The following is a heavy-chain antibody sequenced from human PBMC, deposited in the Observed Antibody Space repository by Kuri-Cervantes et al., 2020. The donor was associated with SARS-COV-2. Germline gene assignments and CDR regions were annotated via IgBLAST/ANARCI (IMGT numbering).Heavy chain of an antibody. CDR2: TYYRSKWYN. V-gene: IGHV6-1*01. CDR3: ARDRSIFGVVTPRMDYYYGMDV. J-gene: IGHJ6*02. Sequence: TLSLTCAISGDSVSSNSAAWNWIRQSPSRGLEWLGRTYYRSKWYNDYAVSVKSRITINPDTFKNQFSLQLNSVTPEDTAVYYCARDRSIFGVVTPRMDYYYGMDVWGQGTTVTVSS. D-gene: IGHD3-3*01. CDR1: GDSVSSNSAA.